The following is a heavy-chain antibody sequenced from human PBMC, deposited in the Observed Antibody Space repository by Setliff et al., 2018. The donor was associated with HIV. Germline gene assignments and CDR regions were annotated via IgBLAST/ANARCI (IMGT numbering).Heavy chain of an antibody. CDR3: ARERDSNGYQFDY. CDR2: INAGNGNT. J-gene: IGHJ4*02. V-gene: IGHV1-3*01. CDR1: GYTFTSHV. Sequence: ASVKVSCKASGYTFTSHVIHWVRQAPGQRLEWMGWINAGNGNTKYSQRFQGRVTITRDTSATTAYMEVSSLRSEDMAVYYCARERDSNGYQFDYWGQGTLVTVSS. D-gene: IGHD3-22*01.